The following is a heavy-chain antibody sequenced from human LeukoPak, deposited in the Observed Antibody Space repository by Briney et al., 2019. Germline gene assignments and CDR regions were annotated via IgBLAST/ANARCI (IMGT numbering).Heavy chain of an antibody. CDR1: GYSFTSYW. J-gene: IGHJ6*02. V-gene: IGHV5-51*01. Sequence: GESLKISCKGSGYSFTSYWIGWVRQMPGKGLEWMGIIYPGDSDTRYSPSFQGQVTISADKSISTAYLQWSSLKASDTAMYYCARHFDYYGSGSGGPLRFAGYYYGMDVWGQGTTVTVSS. D-gene: IGHD3-10*01. CDR3: ARHFDYYGSGSGGPLRFAGYYYGMDV. CDR2: IYPGDSDT.